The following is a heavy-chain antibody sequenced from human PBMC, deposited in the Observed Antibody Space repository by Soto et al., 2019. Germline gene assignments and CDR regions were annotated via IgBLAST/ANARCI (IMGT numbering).Heavy chain of an antibody. Sequence: QVQLQESGPGLVKPSQTLSLTCTVSGGSISSGGYYWSWIRQHPGKGLEWIGYIYYSGSTYYNPSIQSRVTRSVDTSKNQFSLKLSSVTAADTAVYYCAGSDGYCSGGSCYTNWFDPWGQGTLVTVSS. V-gene: IGHV4-31*03. J-gene: IGHJ5*02. CDR2: IYYSGST. CDR1: GGSISSGGYY. D-gene: IGHD2-15*01. CDR3: AGSDGYCSGGSCYTNWFDP.